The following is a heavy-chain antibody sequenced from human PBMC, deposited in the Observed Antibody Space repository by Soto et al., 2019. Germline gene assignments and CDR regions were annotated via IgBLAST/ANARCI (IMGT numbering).Heavy chain of an antibody. J-gene: IGHJ6*02. CDR2: LSWNSGSI. CDR1: GFTFDDYA. CDR3: AKQKGTIFGRGGMDV. V-gene: IGHV3-9*01. Sequence: EVQLVESGGGLVQPGRSLRLSCAASGFTFDDYAMHWVRQAPGKGLEWVSGLSWNSGSIGYADSVKGRFTISRDNARNSLLLQRNSLRAEDTALYYCAKQKGTIFGRGGMDVWGQGTTVTVSS. D-gene: IGHD3-3*01.